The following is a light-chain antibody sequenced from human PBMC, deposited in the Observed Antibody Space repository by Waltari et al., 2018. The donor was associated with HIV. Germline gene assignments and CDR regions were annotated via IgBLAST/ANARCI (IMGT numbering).Light chain of an antibody. CDR1: SSDVGGYNY. CDR2: EVT. J-gene: IGLJ2*01. V-gene: IGLV2-8*01. Sequence: QSALTQPPSASGSLGQSVTISCTGTSSDVGGYNYVSWYQQHPGKAPNLMIYEVTKRPSGVPDRFPGSKSGNTAYLTGSGRKAEDEADYYCSSYAGSNNSVVFGGGTKLTVL. CDR3: SSYAGSNNSVV.